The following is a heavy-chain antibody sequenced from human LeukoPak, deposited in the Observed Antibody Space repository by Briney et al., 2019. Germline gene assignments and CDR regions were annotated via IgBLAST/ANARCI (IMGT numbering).Heavy chain of an antibody. Sequence: GGSLRLSCAASGFTVSSNYMSWVRQAPGKGLEWVSVIYSGGSTYYADSVKGRFTISRDNSKSTLYLQMNSLRAEDTAVYYCAKQWQLAPFDYWGQGTLVTVSS. J-gene: IGHJ4*02. CDR3: AKQWQLAPFDY. D-gene: IGHD6-6*01. CDR1: GFTVSSNY. CDR2: IYSGGST. V-gene: IGHV3-66*04.